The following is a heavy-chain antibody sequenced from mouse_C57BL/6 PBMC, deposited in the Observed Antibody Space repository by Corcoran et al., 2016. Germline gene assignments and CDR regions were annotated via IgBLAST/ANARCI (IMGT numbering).Heavy chain of an antibody. J-gene: IGHJ2*01. CDR2: INPNNGGT. Sequence: EVQLQQSGPELVKPGASLTISCKASGYTFTDYYLNWVKQSHGKSLKWIGDINPNNGGTSYNQKFKGKATLTVDKSSSTAYMEIRSLTSEDSAVYYCARSTTVEAFDYWGQGTTLTVSS. D-gene: IGHD1-1*01. V-gene: IGHV1-26*01. CDR3: ARSTTVEAFDY. CDR1: GYTFTDYY.